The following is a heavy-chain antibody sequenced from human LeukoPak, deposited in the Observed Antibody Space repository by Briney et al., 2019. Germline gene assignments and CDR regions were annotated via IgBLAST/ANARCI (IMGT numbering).Heavy chain of an antibody. J-gene: IGHJ4*02. V-gene: IGHV3-21*01. CDR1: GFTFSSYS. CDR2: ISSSSSYI. CDR3: AREGVYSGSLVIFRVFDY. Sequence: GGSLRLSCAASGFTFSSYSMNWVRQTPGKGLGWVASISSSSSYIYYADSVKGRFTISRDNAKNSLYLQMNSLGAEDTAVYYCAREGVYSGSLVIFRVFDYWGQGTLVTVSS. D-gene: IGHD1-26*01.